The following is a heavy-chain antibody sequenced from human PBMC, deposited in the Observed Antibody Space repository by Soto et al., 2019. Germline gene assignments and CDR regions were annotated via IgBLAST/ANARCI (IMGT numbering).Heavy chain of an antibody. CDR1: GGTFNSYA. Sequence: QVQLVQSGAEAKRPGSSVKVSCKASGGTFNSYAVSWVRQAPGQGLEWIGGIIPMFGTTKYAQKFQGRVTITADKSTSTAYMELSSLKSEDMAIFYCARARSNYAFNYALDVWGQGTAVIVSS. J-gene: IGHJ6*02. D-gene: IGHD1-26*01. V-gene: IGHV1-69*06. CDR2: IIPMFGTT. CDR3: ARARSNYAFNYALDV.